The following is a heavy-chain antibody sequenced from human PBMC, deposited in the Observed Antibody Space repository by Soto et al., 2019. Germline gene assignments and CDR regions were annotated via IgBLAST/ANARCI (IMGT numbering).Heavy chain of an antibody. Sequence: GGSLRLSCAASGFTFSSYGMHWVRQAPGKGLEWVAVIWYDGSNKYYADSVKGRFTISRDNSKNTLYLQMNSLRAEDTAVYYCARVSGITMVRGVIGGMDVWGQGTTVTVSS. CDR1: GFTFSSYG. J-gene: IGHJ6*02. CDR2: IWYDGSNK. V-gene: IGHV3-33*01. CDR3: ARVSGITMVRGVIGGMDV. D-gene: IGHD3-10*01.